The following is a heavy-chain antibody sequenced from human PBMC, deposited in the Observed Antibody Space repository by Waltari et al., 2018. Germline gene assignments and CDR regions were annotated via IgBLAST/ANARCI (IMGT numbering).Heavy chain of an antibody. V-gene: IGHV3-7*01. J-gene: IGHJ4*02. Sequence: EVQLVESGGDLVQPGGYLRLSCAAAGFAFSTDWMSWVRQAPGKGLEWVANVKEDGSEKYYVDSVKGRFTISRDNAKNSLYLQMNSLRAEDTAVYFCARGRVDFAYWGQGTLVTVSS. CDR3: ARGRVDFAY. CDR2: VKEDGSEK. CDR1: GFAFSTDW.